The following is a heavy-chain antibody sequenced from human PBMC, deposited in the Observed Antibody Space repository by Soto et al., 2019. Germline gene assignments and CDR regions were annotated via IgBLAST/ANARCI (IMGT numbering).Heavy chain of an antibody. CDR1: GDSIKDYY. CDR2: INPNGGVT. J-gene: IGHJ6*03. Sequence: QVQLVQSGAEVRKPGASVTVSCRSSGDSIKDYYIHWVRQAPGQGFEWMGWINPNGGVTKYAQKFQGWVSMTRDTSIRTVYMQLSRLRSDDTAIYYCARESGGATATLDYYYFYMDVWGTGTTVTVSS. D-gene: IGHD5-12*01. V-gene: IGHV1-2*04. CDR3: ARESGGATATLDYYYFYMDV.